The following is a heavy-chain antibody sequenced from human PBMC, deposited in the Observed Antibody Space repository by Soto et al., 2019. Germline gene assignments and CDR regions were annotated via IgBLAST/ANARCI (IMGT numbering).Heavy chain of an antibody. CDR3: AGEDGRNFDY. Sequence: SETLSLTCAVYGGSFSGYYWSWIRQPPGKGLEWIGRIYTSGSTNYNPSLKSRVTMSVDTSKNQFSLKLSSVTAADTAVYYCAGEDGRNFDYWGQGTLVTVSS. V-gene: IGHV4-4*07. CDR1: GGSFSGYY. J-gene: IGHJ4*02. CDR2: IYTSGST.